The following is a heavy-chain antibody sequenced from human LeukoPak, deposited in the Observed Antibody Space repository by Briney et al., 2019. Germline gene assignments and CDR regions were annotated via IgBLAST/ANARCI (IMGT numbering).Heavy chain of an antibody. CDR1: GGSISSGGYY. Sequence: SETLSLTCTVSGGSISSGGYYWSWIRQPPGKGLEWIGYIYQSGSTYYNPSLKSRVTISVDRSKNQFSLKLSSVTAADTAVYYCARGIRQIRDYYYYMDVWGKGTTVTVSS. D-gene: IGHD3-3*02. J-gene: IGHJ6*03. V-gene: IGHV4-30-2*01. CDR3: ARGIRQIRDYYYYMDV. CDR2: IYQSGST.